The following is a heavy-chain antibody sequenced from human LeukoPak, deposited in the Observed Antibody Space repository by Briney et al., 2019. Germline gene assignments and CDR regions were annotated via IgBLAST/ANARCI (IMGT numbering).Heavy chain of an antibody. CDR3: ARGVYYDSSGYLRGDFDY. J-gene: IGHJ4*02. CDR1: EYTFTDYY. V-gene: IGHV1-2*02. D-gene: IGHD3-22*01. Sequence: GASVKVSCKASEYTFTDYYIHWVRQAPGQGLEWMGWINPNSGGIKYAQKFQGRVIMTRDTSLITAYMELSRLRSDDTAAYYCARGVYYDSSGYLRGDFDYWGQGTLVTVSS. CDR2: INPNSGGI.